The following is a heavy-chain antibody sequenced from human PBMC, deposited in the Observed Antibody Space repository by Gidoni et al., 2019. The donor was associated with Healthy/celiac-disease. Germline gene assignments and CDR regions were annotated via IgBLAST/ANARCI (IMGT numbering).Heavy chain of an antibody. CDR3: ARDSSAAGTWYYYYGMDV. Sequence: EVQRVASGGGLVQPGGSLRLSCAASGFTLSSYWRSWVRQAPGKGLEWVANIEQDGSEKYYVDSVKGRFTISRDNAKNSLYLQMNSLRAEDTAVYYCARDSSAAGTWYYYYGMDVWGQGTTVTVSS. J-gene: IGHJ6*02. CDR1: GFTLSSYW. CDR2: IEQDGSEK. V-gene: IGHV3-7*04. D-gene: IGHD6-13*01.